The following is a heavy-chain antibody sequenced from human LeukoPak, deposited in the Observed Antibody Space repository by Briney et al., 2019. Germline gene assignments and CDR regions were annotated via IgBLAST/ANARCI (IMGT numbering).Heavy chain of an antibody. CDR1: GYSFTSYW. CDR3: ASAGGDSSGYYSPPLNY. J-gene: IGHJ4*02. D-gene: IGHD3-22*01. Sequence: GESLKISCKGSGYSFTSYWIGRVRQMPGKGLEWMGIIYPGDSDTRYSPSFQGQVTISADKSISTAYLQWSSLKASDTAMYYCASAGGDSSGYYSPPLNYWGQGTLVTVSS. V-gene: IGHV5-51*01. CDR2: IYPGDSDT.